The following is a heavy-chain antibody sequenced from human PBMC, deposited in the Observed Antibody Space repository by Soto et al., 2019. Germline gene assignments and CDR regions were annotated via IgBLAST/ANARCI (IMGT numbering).Heavy chain of an antibody. D-gene: IGHD5-18*01. CDR3: ARDHSGYSYDLYYYYGMDV. V-gene: IGHV3-30-3*01. Sequence: QVQLVESGGGVVQPGRSLRLSCAASGFTFSSYAMHWVRQAPGKGLEWVAVISYDGSNKYYADSVKGRFTISRDNSKNTLYLQMNSLRAEDTAVYYCARDHSGYSYDLYYYYGMDVWGQGTTVTVSS. CDR2: ISYDGSNK. CDR1: GFTFSSYA. J-gene: IGHJ6*02.